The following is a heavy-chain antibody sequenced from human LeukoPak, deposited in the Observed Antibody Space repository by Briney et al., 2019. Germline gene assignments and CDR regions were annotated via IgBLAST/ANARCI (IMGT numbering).Heavy chain of an antibody. Sequence: ASVKVSCKASGYTFTGYYMHWVRQAPGQGLEWMGWINPNSGGTNYAQKFQGRVTMTRDTSISTAYMELSRLRSDDTAVYYCARSIAAAGTGCWFDPWGQGTLVTVSS. J-gene: IGHJ5*02. D-gene: IGHD6-13*01. CDR3: ARSIAAAGTGCWFDP. CDR1: GYTFTGYY. V-gene: IGHV1-2*02. CDR2: INPNSGGT.